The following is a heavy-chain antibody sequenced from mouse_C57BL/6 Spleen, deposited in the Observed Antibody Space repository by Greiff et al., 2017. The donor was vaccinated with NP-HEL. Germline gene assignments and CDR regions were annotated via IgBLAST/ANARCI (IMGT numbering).Heavy chain of an antibody. CDR3: ARSRVGLPYAMDY. CDR2: INPSNGGT. J-gene: IGHJ4*01. D-gene: IGHD1-1*01. V-gene: IGHV1-53*01. CDR1: GYTFTSYW. Sequence: VQLQQPGTELVKPGASVKLSCKASGYTFTSYWMHWVKQRPGQGLEWIGNINPSNGGTNYNEKFKSKATLTVDKSSSTAYMQLSSLTSEDSAVYYCARSRVGLPYAMDYWGQGTSVTVSS.